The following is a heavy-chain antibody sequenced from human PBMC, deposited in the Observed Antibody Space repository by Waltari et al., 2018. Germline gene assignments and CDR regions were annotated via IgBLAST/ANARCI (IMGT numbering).Heavy chain of an antibody. Sequence: QLQLQESGPGLVKPSETLSLTCTVSGGSISSRSYYWGWIRQPPGQGLEWIGSIYYSGSTYYNPSLKSRVTISVDTSKNQFSLKLSSVTAADTAVYYCASGEGLGYCSGGSCYAYDYWGQGTLVTVSS. CDR3: ASGEGLGYCSGGSCYAYDY. V-gene: IGHV4-39*01. CDR1: GGSISSRSYY. D-gene: IGHD2-15*01. CDR2: IYYSGST. J-gene: IGHJ4*02.